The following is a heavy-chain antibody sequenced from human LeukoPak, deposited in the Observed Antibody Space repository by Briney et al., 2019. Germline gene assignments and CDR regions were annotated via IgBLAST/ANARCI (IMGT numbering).Heavy chain of an antibody. CDR3: ARDYKYAFDN. Sequence: GGSLRLSCAASGFTFSDYSMNWVRQAPGKGLEWISYIGIDSGNTNYADSVKGRFTISGDKAKNALYLQMNSLRVEDTAVYYCARDYKYAFDNWGQGTLVTVP. D-gene: IGHD5-24*01. CDR2: IGIDSGNT. CDR1: GFTFSDYS. V-gene: IGHV3-48*01. J-gene: IGHJ4*02.